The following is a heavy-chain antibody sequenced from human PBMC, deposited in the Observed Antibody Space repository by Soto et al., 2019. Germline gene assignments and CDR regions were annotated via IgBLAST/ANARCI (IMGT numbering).Heavy chain of an antibody. V-gene: IGHV4-30-2*01. CDR1: GGSINTATHS. CDR2: IYHSGST. CDR3: ARGGGVPTTGNDY. Sequence: QLQLQESGSGLVKPSQTLSLTCAVSGGSINTATHSWSWIRQPPGKGLEWIGYIYHSGSTYYNPYVKRRGTIAIDTSSNPCSLGLRSVTGADTAVYYCARGGGVPTTGNDYWGQGILVTVSS. J-gene: IGHJ4*02. D-gene: IGHD3-16*01.